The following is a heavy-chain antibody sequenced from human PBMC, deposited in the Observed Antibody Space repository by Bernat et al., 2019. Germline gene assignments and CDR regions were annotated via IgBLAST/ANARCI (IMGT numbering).Heavy chain of an antibody. CDR3: ARGHHGLEV. CDR2: INEDGSEK. Sequence: EVLLVESGGGLVQPGGSLRLSCEASRISFSDFWMSWVRQGPGKGLEWVAYINEDGSEKYHMDPVKGRFIISRDNAKKSLYLEMKSLRAEDTAMYYCARGHHGLEVWGQGTPVTVSS. J-gene: IGHJ6*02. V-gene: IGHV3-7*04. CDR1: RISFSDFW.